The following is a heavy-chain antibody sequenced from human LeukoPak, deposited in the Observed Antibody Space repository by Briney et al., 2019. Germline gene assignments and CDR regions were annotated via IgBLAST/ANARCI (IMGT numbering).Heavy chain of an antibody. CDR1: GFTFSSYW. V-gene: IGHV3-33*08. J-gene: IGHJ4*02. D-gene: IGHD1-14*01. CDR2: IWYDGSNK. CDR3: ASFHHPGSY. Sequence: GGSLRLSCAASGFTFSSYWMSWVRQAPGKGLEWVAVIWYDGSNKYYADSVKGRFTISRDNSKNTLYLQMNSLRAEDTAVYYCASFHHPGSYWGQGTLVTVSS.